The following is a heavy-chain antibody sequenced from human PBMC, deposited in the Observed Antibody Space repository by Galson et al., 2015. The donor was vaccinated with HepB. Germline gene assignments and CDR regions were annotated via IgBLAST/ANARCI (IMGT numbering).Heavy chain of an antibody. CDR3: AGEKSGYDVLTGYSPRYYYYYMDV. V-gene: IGHV1-69*13. Sequence: SVKVSCKASGGTFSGYGISWVRQAPGQGLEWMGGIIPLFGTTNYAQKFQGRVTITADESTNTAYMELSSLRSEDTAVYYCAGEKSGYDVLTGYSPRYYYYYMDVWGKGTTVTVSS. CDR1: GGTFSGYG. D-gene: IGHD3-9*01. J-gene: IGHJ6*03. CDR2: IIPLFGTT.